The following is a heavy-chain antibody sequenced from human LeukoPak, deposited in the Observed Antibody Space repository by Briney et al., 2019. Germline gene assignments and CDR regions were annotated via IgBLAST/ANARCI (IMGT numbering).Heavy chain of an antibody. CDR1: GFTFSSHA. CDR2: ISESGGST. Sequence: PGGSLRLSCAASGFTFSSHAISWVCQAPGKGLEWVSCISESGGSTYYVDSVKGRFTISRDSSKSTLYIQMSSLRAEDTAVYYCANGGNGYFSVWSWGQGPLVTVSS. J-gene: IGHJ1*01. CDR3: ANGGNGYFSVWS. V-gene: IGHV3-23*01. D-gene: IGHD5-18*01.